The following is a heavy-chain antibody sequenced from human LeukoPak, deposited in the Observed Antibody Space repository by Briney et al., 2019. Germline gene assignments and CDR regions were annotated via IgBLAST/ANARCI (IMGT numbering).Heavy chain of an antibody. V-gene: IGHV4-4*07. CDR2: IYTSGST. CDR3: ARDSSGWYEGYYYGMDV. D-gene: IGHD6-19*01. J-gene: IGHJ6*02. CDR1: VGSIISYY. Sequence: PSETLSLTCTVSVGSIISYYWSWIRQPAGKGLESIGRIYTSGSTNYNPSLKSRVTMSVDTSKNQFSLKLSSVTAADTAVYYCARDSSGWYEGYYYGMDVWGQGTTVTVSS.